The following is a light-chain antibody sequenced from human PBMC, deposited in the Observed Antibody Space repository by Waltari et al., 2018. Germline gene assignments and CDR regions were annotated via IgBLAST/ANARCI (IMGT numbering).Light chain of an antibody. J-gene: IGKJ1*01. CDR1: QSVDDY. CDR3: QQRRNWPPT. V-gene: IGKV3-11*01. Sequence: VLTQSPATLSLSPGERATLSCRASQSVDDYMAWYQQKPGHAPRLLIYDASNRATGIPIRFSGSGFGTDFTLTISSLEPDDFAHYYCQQRRNWPPTFGQGTKVEIK. CDR2: DAS.